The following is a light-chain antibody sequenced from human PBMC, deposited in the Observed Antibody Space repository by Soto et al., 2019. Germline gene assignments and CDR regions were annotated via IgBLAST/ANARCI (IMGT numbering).Light chain of an antibody. CDR2: KTS. V-gene: IGKV1-5*03. CDR1: QNINTW. CDR3: QQYEIYPLT. J-gene: IGKJ4*01. Sequence: DIQMTQSPSTLSASVGDRVTITCRASQNINTWLAWYQQKPGKAPKFLIQKTSTLHSGVPSRFSGSGSGTEFTLTISSLQPDDCATYFSQQYEIYPLTFGGGTKVEIK.